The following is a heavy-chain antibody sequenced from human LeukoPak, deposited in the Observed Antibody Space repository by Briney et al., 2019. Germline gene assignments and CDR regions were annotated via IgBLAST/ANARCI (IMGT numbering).Heavy chain of an antibody. V-gene: IGHV4-34*01. CDR2: INHSGST. Sequence: MASETLSLTCAVYGGSFSGYYWSWIRQPPGKGLEWIGEINHSGSTNYNPSLKSRLTISVDTSKNQLSLKLSSVTAADTAVYYCARRRIDYYIDHWGRGTLVTVSS. J-gene: IGHJ4*02. CDR3: ARRRIDYYIDH. CDR1: GGSFSGYY.